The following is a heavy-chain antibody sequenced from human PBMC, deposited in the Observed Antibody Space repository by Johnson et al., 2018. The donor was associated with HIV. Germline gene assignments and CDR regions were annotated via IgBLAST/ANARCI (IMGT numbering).Heavy chain of an antibody. CDR1: GFTFDDYA. J-gene: IGHJ3*02. CDR2: INWNGGST. V-gene: IGHV3-20*04. D-gene: IGHD6-19*01. CDR3: ARRIAVAGTPPNHYDAFDI. Sequence: VKLVESGGGLVQPGRSLRLSCAASGFTFDDYAMHWVRQAPGKGLEWVSGINWNGGSTGYADSVKGRFTISRDNAKNYLYLQMNSLRAEDTALYYCARRIAVAGTPPNHYDAFDIWGQGTMVTVSS.